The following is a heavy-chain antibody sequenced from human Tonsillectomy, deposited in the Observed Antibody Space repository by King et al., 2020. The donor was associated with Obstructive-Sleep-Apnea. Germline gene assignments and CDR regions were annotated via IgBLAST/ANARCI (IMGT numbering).Heavy chain of an antibody. J-gene: IGHJ5*02. CDR1: GFSLSDARMG. D-gene: IGHD3-22*01. CDR2: IFSNDEK. V-gene: IGHV2-26*01. Sequence: TLKESGPVLVKPTETLTLTCTVSGFSLSDARMGVSWIRKPPGTALEWLAHIFSNDEKSYSTSLKSRITNSKETSKSQMVLTITNMDPGETATEYCARVTATIVEYFYESSGPLFLKWCDPWGQGTRVTGSS. CDR3: ARVTATIVEYFYESSGPLFLKWCDP.